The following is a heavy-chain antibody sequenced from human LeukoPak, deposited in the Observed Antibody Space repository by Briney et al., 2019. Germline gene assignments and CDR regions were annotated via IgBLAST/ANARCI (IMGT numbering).Heavy chain of an antibody. CDR2: IYTSGST. V-gene: IGHV4-59*10. CDR3: AREVSIAAAGGFDY. Sequence: SETLSLTCAVYGGSFSGYYWSWIRQPPGKGLEWIGRIYTSGSTNYNPSLKSRVTMSVDTSKNQFSLKLSSVTAADTAVYYCAREVSIAAAGGFDYWGQGTLVTVSS. D-gene: IGHD6-13*01. J-gene: IGHJ4*02. CDR1: GGSFSGYY.